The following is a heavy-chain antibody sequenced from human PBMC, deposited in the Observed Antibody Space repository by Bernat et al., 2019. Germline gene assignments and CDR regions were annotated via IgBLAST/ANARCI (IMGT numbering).Heavy chain of an antibody. V-gene: IGHV4-59*01. CDR3: ARAVVVVPAAPDFDY. CDR2: IYYSGST. Sequence: QVQLQESGPGLVKPSETLSLTCTVSGGSISSYYWSWIRQPPGKGLEWIGYIYYSGSTNYNPSLKSRVTISVDTSKNQFSLKLSSVTAADTAMYYCARAVVVVPAAPDFDYWGQGTLVTVSS. D-gene: IGHD2-2*01. CDR1: GGSISSYY. J-gene: IGHJ4*02.